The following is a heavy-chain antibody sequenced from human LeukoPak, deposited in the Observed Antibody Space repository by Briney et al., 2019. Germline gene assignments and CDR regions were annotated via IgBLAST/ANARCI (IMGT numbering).Heavy chain of an antibody. CDR3: STHPTSGF. Sequence: GGSLRLSCAASGFTFSSYVMHWVRQAPGKGLEWVGRIKSKTDGGTTDYAAPVKGRFTISRDDSENTVYLQMNSLQTEDTAVYFCSTHPTSGFWGQGTLVTVSS. D-gene: IGHD5-12*01. CDR2: IKSKTDGGTT. V-gene: IGHV3-15*07. J-gene: IGHJ4*02. CDR1: GFTFSSYV.